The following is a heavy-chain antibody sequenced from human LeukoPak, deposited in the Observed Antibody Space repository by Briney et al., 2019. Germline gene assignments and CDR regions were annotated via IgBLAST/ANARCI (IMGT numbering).Heavy chain of an antibody. CDR2: ISNGSSTI. J-gene: IGHJ4*02. CDR3: AVPFDY. V-gene: IGHV3-48*01. Sequence: PGGSLRLSCAASGFTFSSYSMNWVRQAPGKGLEWLSYISNGSSTIYYADSVKGRFTISRDNAKNSLYLQMNSLRAEDTAVYYCAVPFDYWGQGTLVTVSS. CDR1: GFTFSSYS.